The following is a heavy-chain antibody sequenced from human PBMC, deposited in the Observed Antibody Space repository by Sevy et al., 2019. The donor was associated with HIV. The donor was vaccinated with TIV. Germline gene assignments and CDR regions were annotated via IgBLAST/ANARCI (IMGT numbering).Heavy chain of an antibody. CDR2: IGSNSSTI. CDR3: ARAPRSGSYPFDF. V-gene: IGHV3-48*02. J-gene: IGHJ3*01. Sequence: GGSLRLSCAASGFTFSSYSMNWVRQAPGKGLEWVSYIGSNSSTIYYADPVKGRFTISMDNAKNSLYLQMNSLRDEDTAVYYCARAPRSGSYPFDFWGQGTMVTVSS. D-gene: IGHD1-26*01. CDR1: GFTFSSYS.